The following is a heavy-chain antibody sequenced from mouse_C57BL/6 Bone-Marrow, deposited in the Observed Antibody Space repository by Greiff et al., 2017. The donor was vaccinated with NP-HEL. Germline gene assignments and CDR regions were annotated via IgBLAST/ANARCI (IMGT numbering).Heavy chain of an antibody. Sequence: SGAELAKPGASVKLSCKASGYTFTSYWMHWVKQRPGQGLEWIGYINPSSGYTKYNQKFKDKATLTADKSSSTAYMQLSSLTYEDSAVYYCAIFYYDYSYAMDYWGQGTSVTVSS. CDR1: GYTFTSYW. J-gene: IGHJ4*01. V-gene: IGHV1-7*01. CDR2: INPSSGYT. D-gene: IGHD2-4*01. CDR3: AIFYYDYSYAMDY.